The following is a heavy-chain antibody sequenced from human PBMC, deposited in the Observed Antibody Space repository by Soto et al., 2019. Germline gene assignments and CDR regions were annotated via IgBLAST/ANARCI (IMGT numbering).Heavy chain of an antibody. CDR1: GFSVSYNF. Sequence: EVQLVETGGGLIQPGGSLRLSCAVSGFSVSYNFMIWVRQAPGKGLEWVSLIYSGGHTAYADSVRGRFAISRDGSMNTLYMQVNSVRDEDTDVYYCATDGNGRSQRPQWGQGAAVTVTS. D-gene: IGHD2-8*01. V-gene: IGHV3-53*05. J-gene: IGHJ4*02. CDR2: IYSGGHT. CDR3: ATDGNGRSQRPQ.